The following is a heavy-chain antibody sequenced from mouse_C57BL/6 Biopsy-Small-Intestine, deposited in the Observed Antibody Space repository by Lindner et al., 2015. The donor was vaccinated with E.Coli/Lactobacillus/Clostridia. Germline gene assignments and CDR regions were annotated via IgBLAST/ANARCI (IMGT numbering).Heavy chain of an antibody. CDR2: IVPLRTKT. Sequence: SVKVSCKASGGTFSSDTFSWVRQAPGQGLEWMGRIVPLRTKTNYAQKFQGRVTITADKSTGTVYMELSSLRSEDTAVYYCARELHSYSRFQNWGQGTLVTVSS. J-gene: IGHJ4*01. V-gene: IGHV1-81*01. CDR1: GGTFSSDT. D-gene: IGHD1-3*01. CDR3: ARELHSYSRFQN.